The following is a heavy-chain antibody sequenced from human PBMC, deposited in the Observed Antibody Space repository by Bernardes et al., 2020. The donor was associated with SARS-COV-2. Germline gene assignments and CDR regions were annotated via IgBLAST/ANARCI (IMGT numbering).Heavy chain of an antibody. V-gene: IGHV3-23*01. Sequence: GGSLRLSCLASGFTFSSYAMTWVRQVPGKGLEWVSTITVAGSDTYYADSVKGRFTISRDNSNSPLYLQMNNLRVEDTAVYYCAKEKRDYWNYPNSYYGLDAWGQGSTVPVSS. D-gene: IGHD1-7*01. J-gene: IGHJ6*02. CDR3: AKEKRDYWNYPNSYYGLDA. CDR1: GFTFSSYA. CDR2: ITVAGSDT.